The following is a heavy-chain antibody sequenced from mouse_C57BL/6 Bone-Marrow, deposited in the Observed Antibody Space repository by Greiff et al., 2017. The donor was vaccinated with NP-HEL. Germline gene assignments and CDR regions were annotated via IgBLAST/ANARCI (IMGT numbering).Heavy chain of an antibody. V-gene: IGHV5-6*01. D-gene: IGHD2-4*01. J-gene: IGHJ4*01. Sequence: EVQGVESGGDLVKPGGSLKLSCAVSGFTFSSYGMSWVRQTPDKRLEWVATISSGGSYTYYPDSVKGRFTISRDNAKNTLYLQMSSLKSEDTAMYYCARHKAVYYDYVYAMDYWGQGTSVTVSS. CDR3: ARHKAVYYDYVYAMDY. CDR1: GFTFSSYG. CDR2: ISSGGSYT.